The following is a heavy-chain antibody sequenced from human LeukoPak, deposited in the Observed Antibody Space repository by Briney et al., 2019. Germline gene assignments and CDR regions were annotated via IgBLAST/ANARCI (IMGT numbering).Heavy chain of an antibody. D-gene: IGHD3-22*01. CDR1: GYTFTGYY. CDR2: IIPIFGTA. Sequence: GASVKVSCKASGYTFTGYYMHWVRQAPGQGLEWMGGIIPIFGTANYAQKFQGRVTITADKSTSTAYMELSSLRSEDTAVYYCARESPYYYDIPQRGTHEDFDYWGQGTLVTVSS. J-gene: IGHJ4*02. V-gene: IGHV1-69*06. CDR3: ARESPYYYDIPQRGTHEDFDY.